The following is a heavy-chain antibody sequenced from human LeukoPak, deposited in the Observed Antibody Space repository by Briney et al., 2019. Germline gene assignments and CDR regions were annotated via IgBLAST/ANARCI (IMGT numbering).Heavy chain of an antibody. J-gene: IGHJ4*02. CDR2: IIPIFGTA. CDR3: AREKDGVIVGAFDY. CDR1: GGTFSSYA. V-gene: IGHV1-69*13. D-gene: IGHD3-22*01. Sequence: GASVKVSCKASGGTFSSYAISWVRQAPGQGLEWMGGIIPIFGTANYAQKFQGRVTITADESTSTAYMELSSLRSEDTAVYYCAREKDGVIVGAFDYWGQGTLVTVSS.